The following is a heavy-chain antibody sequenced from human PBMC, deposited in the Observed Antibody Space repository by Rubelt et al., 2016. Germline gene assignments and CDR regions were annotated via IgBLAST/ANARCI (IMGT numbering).Heavy chain of an antibody. CDR2: ISYSGST. V-gene: IGHV4-38-2*02. CDR3: ARTIHGYNYGYDVDY. Sequence: QVHLQESGPGLVKASETLSLTCTVSGYSISSGYYWGWIRQPPGKGLEWIGSISYSGSTSYNPSLQSRVTISVDTSKNQFSLRLGSVTAADTAVYYCARTIHGYNYGYDVDYWGQGTLVTVSS. J-gene: IGHJ4*02. D-gene: IGHD5-18*01. CDR1: GYSISSGYY.